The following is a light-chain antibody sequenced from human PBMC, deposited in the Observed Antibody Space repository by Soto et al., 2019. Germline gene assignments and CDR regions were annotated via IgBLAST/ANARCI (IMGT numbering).Light chain of an antibody. Sequence: IQLAQSPSSLSAPVGDTVTITCQARQDISIYLDWYQQKPGKAPKLLIYDASNLDTGVPSRFRGSGSGTEFSFTITSLQPEDVATYYCQQYDNLPITFGQGTRLEIK. CDR3: QQYDNLPIT. V-gene: IGKV1-33*01. CDR1: QDISIY. CDR2: DAS. J-gene: IGKJ5*01.